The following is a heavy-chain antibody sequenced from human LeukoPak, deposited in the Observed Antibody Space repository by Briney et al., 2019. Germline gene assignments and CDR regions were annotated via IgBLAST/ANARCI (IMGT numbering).Heavy chain of an antibody. J-gene: IGHJ3*02. D-gene: IGHD2-21*01. CDR1: GYTFTSYA. Sequence: AASVKVSCKASGYTFTSYAMNWVRQAPGQGLEWMGWINTNTGNPTYAQGFTGRFVFSLDTSVSTAYLQISSLKAEDTAVYYCARDCLRTYCGPDGGDAFDIWGQGTMVTVSS. V-gene: IGHV7-4-1*02. CDR3: ARDCLRTYCGPDGGDAFDI. CDR2: INTNTGNP.